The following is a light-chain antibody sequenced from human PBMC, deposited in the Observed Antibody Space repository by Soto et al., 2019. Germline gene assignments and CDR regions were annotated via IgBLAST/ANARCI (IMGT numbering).Light chain of an antibody. CDR3: RSYDSSLSGSGV. CDR2: GNS. CDR1: SSNIGAGYD. Sequence: QSVLTQPPSVSGAPGQRVTISCTGSSSNIGAGYDVHWYQQLPGTAPKLLIYGNSNRPSGVPDRFSGSKSGTSASLAITGLQAEDEDDYYCRSYDSSLSGSGVFGTGTKLTVL. V-gene: IGLV1-40*01. J-gene: IGLJ1*01.